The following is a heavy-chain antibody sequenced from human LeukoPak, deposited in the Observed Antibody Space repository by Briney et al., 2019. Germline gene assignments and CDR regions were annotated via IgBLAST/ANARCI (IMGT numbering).Heavy chain of an antibody. V-gene: IGHV3-48*01. CDR1: GFTFSSYS. CDR2: ISSSTII. D-gene: IGHD3-22*01. CDR3: ARVGPSRYYDSSGYSFDF. J-gene: IGHJ4*02. Sequence: GGSLRLSCAASGFTFSSYSMSWVRQAPGKGLEWLSYISSSTIIYYTDSVMGRFAISRDNAKNSLYLQMNGLRVEDTAVYYCARVGPSRYYDSSGYSFDFWGQGNLVTVSS.